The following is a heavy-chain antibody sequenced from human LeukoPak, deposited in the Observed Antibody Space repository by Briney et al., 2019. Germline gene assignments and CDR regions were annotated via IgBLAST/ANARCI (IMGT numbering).Heavy chain of an antibody. CDR2: MDPDSGNT. J-gene: IGHJ4*02. CDR3: ATWASQSSFQFDS. D-gene: IGHD1-26*01. CDR1: GYTFTMYG. V-gene: IGHV1-8*01. Sequence: ASVKVSCKASGYTFTMYGINWVRQASGQGLEWMGWMDPDSGNTGYAQKFQGRVTMTRDTSISTAYMELTSLRSEDTAVYYCATWASQSSFQFDSWGQGTLVTVSS.